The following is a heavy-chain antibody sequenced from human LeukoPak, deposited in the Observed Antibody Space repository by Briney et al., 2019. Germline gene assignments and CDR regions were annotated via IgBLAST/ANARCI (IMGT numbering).Heavy chain of an antibody. CDR3: ASGSIAAAGTDYYCYYMDV. CDR2: IYTSGST. V-gene: IGHV4-4*09. D-gene: IGHD6-13*01. J-gene: IGHJ6*03. CDR1: GGSISSYY. Sequence: SETLSLTCTVSGGSISSYYWSWIRQPPGKGLEWIGYIYTSGSTNYNPSLKSRVTISVDTSKNQFSLKLSSVTAADTAVYYCASGSIAAAGTDYYCYYMDVWGKGTTVTVSS.